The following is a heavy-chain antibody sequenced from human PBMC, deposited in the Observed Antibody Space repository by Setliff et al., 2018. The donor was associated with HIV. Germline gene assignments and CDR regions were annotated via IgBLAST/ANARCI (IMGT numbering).Heavy chain of an antibody. D-gene: IGHD3-10*01. CDR1: GASIGSHY. CDR3: TRVFPHPYGNSWFDP. Sequence: LSETLSLTCSVSGASIGSHYWSWIRQPPGKGLEWIGSISNSGITYYSPSLKSRITIALDTSKDQFSLKLMSVSPADAAVYFCTRVFPHPYGNSWFDPWGQGTPVTVSS. J-gene: IGHJ5*02. V-gene: IGHV4-59*11. CDR2: ISNSGIT.